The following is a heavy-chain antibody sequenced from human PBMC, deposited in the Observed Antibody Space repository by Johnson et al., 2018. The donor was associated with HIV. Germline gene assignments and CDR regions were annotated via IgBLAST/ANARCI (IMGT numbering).Heavy chain of an antibody. CDR2: ISGTGDNT. J-gene: IGHJ3*02. V-gene: IGHV3-23*04. CDR3: AKGISGYEEAFDIWGQGTMVTVSSGKMGYLDAFDI. CDR1: GFTFSSYA. Sequence: VQLVESGGGVVQPGRSLRLSCAASGFTFSSYAMHWVRQAPGKGLEWVAGISGTGDNTYYADSVKGRFTISRENSKNTVYLQLNSLRVEDTAVYYCAKGISGYEEAFDIWGQGTMVTVSSGKMGYLDAFDIWGQGTMVTVSS. D-gene: IGHD3/OR15-3a*01.